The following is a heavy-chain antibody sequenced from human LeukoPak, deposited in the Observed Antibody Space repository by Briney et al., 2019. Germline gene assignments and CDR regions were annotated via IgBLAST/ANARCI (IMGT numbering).Heavy chain of an antibody. J-gene: IGHJ2*01. V-gene: IGHV1-69*13. CDR2: IIPIFGTA. Sequence: SVNVSCKASGGTFSSYAISWVRQAPGQGLEWMGGIIPIFGTANYAQKFQGRVTITADESTSTAYMELSSLRSEDTAVYYCARDGHTYYYGSGSYYNPWYFDLWGRGTLVTVSS. CDR1: GGTFSSYA. CDR3: ARDGHTYYYGSGSYYNPWYFDL. D-gene: IGHD3-10*01.